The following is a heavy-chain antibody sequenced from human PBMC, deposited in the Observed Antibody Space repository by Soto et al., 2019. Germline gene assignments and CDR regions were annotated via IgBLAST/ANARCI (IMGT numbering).Heavy chain of an antibody. CDR1: GGSFSGYY. V-gene: IGHV4-34*01. D-gene: IGHD5-18*01. Sequence: SETLSLTCAVYGGSFSGYYWSWIRQPPGKGLEWIGEINHSGSTNYNPSLKSRVTISVDTSKNQFSLKLSSVTAADTAVYYCARYTPGYSYECWGQGTLVTVSS. J-gene: IGHJ4*02. CDR2: INHSGST. CDR3: ARYTPGYSYEC.